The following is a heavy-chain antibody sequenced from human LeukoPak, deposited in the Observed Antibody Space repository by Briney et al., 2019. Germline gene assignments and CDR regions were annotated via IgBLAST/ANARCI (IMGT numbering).Heavy chain of an antibody. CDR1: GGSISSYY. J-gene: IGHJ3*02. Sequence: PSETLSLTCTVSGGSISSYYWSWIRQPPGKGLEWIGYIYYSGSTNYNPSLKSRVTISVDTSKNQLSLKLSSVTAADTAVYYCARGEMATIEDAFDIWGQGTMVTVSS. D-gene: IGHD5-24*01. CDR3: ARGEMATIEDAFDI. V-gene: IGHV4-59*01. CDR2: IYYSGST.